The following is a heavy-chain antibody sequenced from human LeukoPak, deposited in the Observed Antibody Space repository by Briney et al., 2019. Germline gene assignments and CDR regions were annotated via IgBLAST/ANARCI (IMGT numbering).Heavy chain of an antibody. V-gene: IGHV4-31*03. CDR3: ARGTALVVITTHFDY. CDR1: GGSISSGGYY. J-gene: IGHJ4*02. CDR2: IYYSGST. Sequence: PSQTLSLTCTVSGGSISSGGYYWSWIRQHPGKGLEWIGYIYYSGSTYCNPSLKSRVTISVDTSKNQFSLKLSSVTTADTAVYYCARGTALVVITTHFDYWGQGTLVTVSS. D-gene: IGHD3-22*01.